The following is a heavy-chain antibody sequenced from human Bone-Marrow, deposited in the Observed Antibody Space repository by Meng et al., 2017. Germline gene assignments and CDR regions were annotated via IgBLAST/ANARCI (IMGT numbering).Heavy chain of an antibody. Sequence: GESLKISCAASGFTFSNAWMSWVRQAPGKGLEWVGRIKSKTDGGTTDYAAPVKGRFTISRDDSKNTLYLQMNSLKTEDTAVYYCTTTYYYNPTTSQHFDYWGQGTLVTVSS. CDR3: TTTYYYNPTTSQHFDY. CDR2: IKSKTDGGTT. V-gene: IGHV3-15*01. J-gene: IGHJ4*02. CDR1: GFTFSNAW. D-gene: IGHD3-10*01.